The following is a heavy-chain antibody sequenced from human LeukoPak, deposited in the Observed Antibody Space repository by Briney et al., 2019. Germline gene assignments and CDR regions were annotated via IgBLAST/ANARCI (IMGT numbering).Heavy chain of an antibody. Sequence: PGGSLRLSCAASGFTFSYFWMSWVRQAAGKGPEWVANIKEDGSEKYYVDSVKGRFTISRDNAKNSLYLQMSSLRAEDTAVYYCVREYYYNSSGYRALCYWGQGTLVTVSS. CDR3: VREYYYNSSGYRALCY. J-gene: IGHJ4*02. CDR1: GFTFSYFW. V-gene: IGHV3-7*01. CDR2: IKEDGSEK. D-gene: IGHD3-22*01.